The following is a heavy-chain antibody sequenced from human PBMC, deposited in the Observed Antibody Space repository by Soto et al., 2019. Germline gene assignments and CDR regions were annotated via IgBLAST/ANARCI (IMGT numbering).Heavy chain of an antibody. CDR3: ARGDPTCYSCSVDY. J-gene: IGHJ4*02. CDR1: GFTFSSYW. V-gene: IGHV3-74*01. Sequence: EVQLVESGGGLVQPGGSLRLSCAASGFTFSSYWMHWVRQAPGKGLVWVSRINSDGSSTSYADSVKGRFTISRDNAKNSLYLQMNSLRAEDTAVYYCARGDPTCYSCSVDYWGQGTLVTVSS. D-gene: IGHD2-15*01. CDR2: INSDGSST.